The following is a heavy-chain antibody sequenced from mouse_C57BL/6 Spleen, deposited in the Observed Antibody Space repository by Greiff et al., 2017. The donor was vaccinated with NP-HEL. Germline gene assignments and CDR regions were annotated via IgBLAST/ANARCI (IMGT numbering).Heavy chain of an antibody. CDR1: GYSITSGYY. V-gene: IGHV3-6*01. Sequence: DVQLQESGPGLVKPSQSLSLTCSVTGYSITSGYYWNWIRQFPGNKLEWMGYISYDGSNNYNPSLKNRISITRDTSKNQFFLKLNSVTTEDTATYYCAREGGYYGSPYWYFDVWGTGTTVTVSS. D-gene: IGHD1-1*01. CDR3: AREGGYYGSPYWYFDV. CDR2: ISYDGSN. J-gene: IGHJ1*03.